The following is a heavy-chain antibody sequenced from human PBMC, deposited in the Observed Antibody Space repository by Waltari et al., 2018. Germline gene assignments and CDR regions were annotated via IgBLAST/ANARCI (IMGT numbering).Heavy chain of an antibody. J-gene: IGHJ4*02. CDR3: GRQGYCSGGSCYRLLFGY. CDR2: IYPGDSDT. CDR1: GYSFPSYW. V-gene: IGHV5-51*03. D-gene: IGHD2-15*01. Sequence: EVQLVQSGAEVKKPGESLKISCKGSGYSFPSYWIGWVRQLPGTGLEWMGVIYPGDSDTRYSPSFQGQVTISADKSISTAYLQWSSLKASDTAMYYCGRQGYCSGGSCYRLLFGYWGQGTLVTVSS.